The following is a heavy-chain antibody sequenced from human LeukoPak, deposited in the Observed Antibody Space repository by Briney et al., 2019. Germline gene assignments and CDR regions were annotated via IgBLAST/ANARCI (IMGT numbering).Heavy chain of an antibody. CDR1: GGSISSYY. CDR2: IYYSGST. Sequence: PSETLSLTCTVSGGSISSYYWSWIRQPPGKGLEWIGYIYYSGSTNYNPSLKSRVTISVDTSKNQFSLKLSSVTAADTAVYHCARTNLAAWALYYFDYWGQGTLVTVSS. D-gene: IGHD6-6*01. V-gene: IGHV4-59*01. J-gene: IGHJ4*02. CDR3: ARTNLAAWALYYFDY.